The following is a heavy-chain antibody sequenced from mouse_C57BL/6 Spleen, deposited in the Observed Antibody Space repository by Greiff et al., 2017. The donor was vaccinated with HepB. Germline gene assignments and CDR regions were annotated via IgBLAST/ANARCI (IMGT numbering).Heavy chain of an antibody. J-gene: IGHJ4*01. CDR2: INPNNGGT. CDR3: ARGRWLRRMDY. V-gene: IGHV1-22*01. Sequence: EVQLQQSGPELVKPGASVKMSCKASGYTFTDYNMHWVKQSHGKSLEWIGYINPNNGGTRYNQKFKGKATLTVNKSSSTAYMALSSLTSEDSAVYYCARGRWLRRMDYWGPRTSVTVSS. CDR1: GYTFTDYN. D-gene: IGHD2-2*01.